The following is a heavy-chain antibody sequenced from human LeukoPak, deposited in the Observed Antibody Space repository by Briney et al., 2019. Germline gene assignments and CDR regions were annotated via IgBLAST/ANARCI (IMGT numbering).Heavy chain of an antibody. D-gene: IGHD2-15*01. CDR1: GFSLGTTEVA. Sequence: SGPTLVNPTQTLTLTCTFSGFSLGTTEVAVGWFRQPPGKALEWLALIHWDDDKRYNPSLTSRLTVTKDSSKNQVVLTMSNMDPVDTATYHCAHSYIVMEAFNIWGQGTMVTVSS. J-gene: IGHJ3*02. CDR2: IHWDDDK. V-gene: IGHV2-5*02. CDR3: AHSYIVMEAFNI.